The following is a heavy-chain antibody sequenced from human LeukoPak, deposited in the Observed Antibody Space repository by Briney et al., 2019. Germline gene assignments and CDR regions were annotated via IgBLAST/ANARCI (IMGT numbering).Heavy chain of an antibody. CDR2: ISAYNGNT. CDR3: ARDHPNCSGGSCFGH. Sequence: ASVKVSCKASGYTFTSYGISWVRQAPGQGLERMGWISAYNGNTNYAQKLQGRVTMTTDTSTSTAYIELRSLRSDDTAVYYCARDHPNCSGGSCFGHWGQGTLVTVSS. D-gene: IGHD2-15*01. CDR1: GYTFTSYG. J-gene: IGHJ4*02. V-gene: IGHV1-18*01.